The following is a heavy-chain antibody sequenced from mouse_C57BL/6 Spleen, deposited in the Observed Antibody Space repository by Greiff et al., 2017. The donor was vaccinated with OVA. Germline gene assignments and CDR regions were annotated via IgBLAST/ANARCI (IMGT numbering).Heavy chain of an antibody. CDR3: TRENWDVGYFDV. D-gene: IGHD4-1*01. CDR2: ISSGGDYI. Sequence: DVMLVESGEGLVKPGGSLKLSCAASGFTFSSYAMSWVRQTPEKRLEWVAYISSGGDYIYYADTVKGRFTISRDNARNTLYLQMSSLKSEDTAMYYCTRENWDVGYFDVWGTGTTVTVSS. J-gene: IGHJ1*03. CDR1: GFTFSSYA. V-gene: IGHV5-9-1*02.